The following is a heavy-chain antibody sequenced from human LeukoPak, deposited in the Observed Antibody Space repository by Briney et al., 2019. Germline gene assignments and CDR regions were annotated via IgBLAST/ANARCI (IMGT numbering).Heavy chain of an antibody. CDR2: INHSGST. CDR3: ARVRRRYSGYDGFDY. J-gene: IGHJ4*02. Sequence: KPSETLSLTCAVYGGSFSGYYWSWTRQPPGKGLEWIGEINHSGSTNYNPSLKSRVTISVDTSKNQFSLKLSSVTAADTAVYYCARVRRRYSGYDGFDYWGQGTLVTVSS. CDR1: GGSFSGYY. D-gene: IGHD5-12*01. V-gene: IGHV4-34*01.